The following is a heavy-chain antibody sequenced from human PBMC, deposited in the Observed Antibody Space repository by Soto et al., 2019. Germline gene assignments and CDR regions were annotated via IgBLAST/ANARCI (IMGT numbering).Heavy chain of an antibody. CDR2: INSGGTSK. CDR3: ARENSGDAFDF. D-gene: IGHD4-17*01. J-gene: IGHJ4*02. CDR1: GFAIRNYE. V-gene: IGHV3-48*03. Sequence: GGSLRLSCAASGFAIRNYEMNWVRQAPGKGLEWVSYINSGGTSKKYTDSVEGRFTISRDTALNSLYLQMDSLRDEDTAIYYCARENSGDAFDFWGQGILVTVSS.